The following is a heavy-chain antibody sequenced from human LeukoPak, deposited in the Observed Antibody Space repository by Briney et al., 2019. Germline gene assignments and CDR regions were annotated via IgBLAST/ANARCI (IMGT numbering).Heavy chain of an antibody. CDR1: GYTFTTYG. D-gene: IGHD1-26*01. Sequence: GASVKVSCKASGYTFTTYGISWVRQAPGQGLEWIGWINPDSGGTNSAQRFQGRVIMTRDTSISTAYMELSSLRSDDTAVYYCAKDRANQWELIGRTFDIWGQGTMVTVSS. CDR2: INPDSGGT. CDR3: AKDRANQWELIGRTFDI. J-gene: IGHJ3*02. V-gene: IGHV1-2*02.